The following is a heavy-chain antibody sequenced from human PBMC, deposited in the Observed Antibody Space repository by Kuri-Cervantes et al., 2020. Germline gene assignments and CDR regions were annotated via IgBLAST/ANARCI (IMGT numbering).Heavy chain of an antibody. J-gene: IGHJ3*02. V-gene: IGHV3-30*02. Sequence: GESLKISCAASGFTFSGYGMHWVRQAPGKGLEWVAVIWYDGSNKYYADSVKGRFTISRDNSKNTLYLQMNSLRAEDTAVYYCAKDRGGYCSSTSCPLTDAFDIWGQGTRSPSPQ. CDR1: GFTFSGYG. CDR3: AKDRGGYCSSTSCPLTDAFDI. D-gene: IGHD2-2*01. CDR2: IWYDGSNK.